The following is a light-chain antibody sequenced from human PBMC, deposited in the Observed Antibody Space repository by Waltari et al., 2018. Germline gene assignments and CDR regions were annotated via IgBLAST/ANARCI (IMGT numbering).Light chain of an antibody. Sequence: DIVMTQSPDSLAVSLGERATINCKSSQSVLFSSSNKNYLAWYQQKPGQPPKLLIYWSSTRESGVPDRFSGSGSGGDFTLTISSLQAEDVAVYYCQQYYSGRTFGQGTKVEVK. CDR3: QQYYSGRT. CDR2: WSS. J-gene: IGKJ1*01. V-gene: IGKV4-1*01. CDR1: QSVLFSSSNKNY.